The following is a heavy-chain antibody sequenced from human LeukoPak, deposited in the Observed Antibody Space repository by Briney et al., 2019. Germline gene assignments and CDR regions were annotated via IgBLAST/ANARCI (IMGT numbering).Heavy chain of an antibody. CDR2: IYPGDSDT. D-gene: IGHD1-26*01. Sequence: PGESPKISCKGYGYSFTRQWIGLVRQMPGKGLGWVGIIYPGDSDTSYTPSFRGQVTISADKSISTAYLEWSSLKASDTAMYYCARSFSGSYYYFDYWGQGTLVTVSS. CDR1: GYSFTRQW. V-gene: IGHV5-51*01. CDR3: ARSFSGSYYYFDY. J-gene: IGHJ4*02.